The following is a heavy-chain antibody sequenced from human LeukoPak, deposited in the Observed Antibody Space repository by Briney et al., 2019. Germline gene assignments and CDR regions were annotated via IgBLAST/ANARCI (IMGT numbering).Heavy chain of an antibody. V-gene: IGHV4-59*01. D-gene: IGHD3-10*01. Sequence: PSETLSLTCTVSGGSISSYYWSLIRQPPGKGLEWIGYIYYSGSTNYNPSLKSRVAISVDTSKNQFSLKLSSVTAADTAVYYCARVGTYGSGSYLSWLDYWGQGTLVTVSS. CDR1: GGSISSYY. CDR2: IYYSGST. CDR3: ARVGTYGSGSYLSWLDY. J-gene: IGHJ4*02.